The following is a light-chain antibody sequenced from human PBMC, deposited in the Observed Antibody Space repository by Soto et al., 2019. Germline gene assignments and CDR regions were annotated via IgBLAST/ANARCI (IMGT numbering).Light chain of an antibody. V-gene: IGKV3-20*01. CDR2: GAS. Sequence: EIVLTQSPGTLSLSPGERATLSCRASQSVSSSYLAWYQQKPGQAPRLLIYGASSRATGIPDRFSGSGSGTDFTLTISRLAPEDFAVYYCQQYGSSPLTFGGGPKVEIK. CDR1: QSVSSSY. CDR3: QQYGSSPLT. J-gene: IGKJ4*01.